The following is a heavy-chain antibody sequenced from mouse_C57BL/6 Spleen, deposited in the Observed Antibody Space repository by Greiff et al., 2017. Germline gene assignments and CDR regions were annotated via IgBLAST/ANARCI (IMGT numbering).Heavy chain of an antibody. CDR2: INSDGSST. J-gene: IGHJ4*01. CDR1: GFTFSDYY. CDR3: ARGGTTVVGDAMDY. Sequence: EVQLVESEGGLVQPGSSMKLSCTASGFTFSDYYMAWVRQVPEKGLEWVANINSDGSSTYYLDSLKSRFIISRDNAKNILYLQMSSLKSEDTATYYCARGGTTVVGDAMDYWGQGTSVTVSS. D-gene: IGHD1-1*01. V-gene: IGHV5-16*01.